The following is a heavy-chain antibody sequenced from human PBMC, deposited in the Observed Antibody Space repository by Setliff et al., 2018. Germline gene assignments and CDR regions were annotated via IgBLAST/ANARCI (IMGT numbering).Heavy chain of an antibody. CDR1: GVSIDQNY. J-gene: IGHJ4*02. D-gene: IGHD1-26*01. V-gene: IGHV4-4*07. Sequence: SETLSLTCTVSGVSIDQNYWSWVRQPAGKGLEWIGRIYVSGTTYYNASLKSRVTMSVDTSKNQFSLNLSSVTAADTAVYYCARTGTYRYFDYWGQGALVTVSS. CDR3: ARTGTYRYFDY. CDR2: IYVSGTT.